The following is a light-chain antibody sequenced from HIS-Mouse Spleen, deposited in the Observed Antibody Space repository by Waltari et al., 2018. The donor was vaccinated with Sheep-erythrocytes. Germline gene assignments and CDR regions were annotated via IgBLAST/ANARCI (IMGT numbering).Light chain of an antibody. CDR2: PDS. CDR3: QAWDSSTAV. V-gene: IGLV3-1*01. J-gene: IGLJ2*01. Sequence: SYELTQPPSVSVSPGQTASITCSGDKLGDKYACWYQQKPGQSPVLVIYPDSKRPSGFAKRVSGASSGNTATLTISGPQAMDEAVYYCQAWDSSTAVFGGGTKLTVL. CDR1: KLGDKY.